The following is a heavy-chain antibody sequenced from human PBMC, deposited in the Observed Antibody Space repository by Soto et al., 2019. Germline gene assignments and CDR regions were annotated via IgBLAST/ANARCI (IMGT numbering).Heavy chain of an antibody. CDR2: ISSSGSTI. D-gene: IGHD3-22*01. Sequence: GGSLRLSCAASGLTLRTAWMHWVRQAPGKGLEWVSYISSSGSTIYYADSVKGRFTISRDNAKNSLYLQMNSLRAEDTAVYYCARSIRDYYDSSGYYRAPEYYYGMDVWGQGTMVTVSS. J-gene: IGHJ6*02. CDR3: ARSIRDYYDSSGYYRAPEYYYGMDV. V-gene: IGHV3-11*01. CDR1: GLTLRTAW.